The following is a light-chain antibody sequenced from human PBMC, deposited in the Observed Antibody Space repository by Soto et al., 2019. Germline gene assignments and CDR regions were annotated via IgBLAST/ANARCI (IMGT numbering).Light chain of an antibody. CDR1: QSINNY. CDR2: GAS. J-gene: IGKJ5*01. V-gene: IGKV3-15*01. CDR3: QQYNNWPIT. Sequence: MTQSPASLSVSVGDRVTITCRASQSINNYLNWYLQRPGQAPRLLIYGASTRATGLPARFSGSGSGTEFTLTISSLQSEDFAVYYCQQYNNWPITFGQGTRLEIK.